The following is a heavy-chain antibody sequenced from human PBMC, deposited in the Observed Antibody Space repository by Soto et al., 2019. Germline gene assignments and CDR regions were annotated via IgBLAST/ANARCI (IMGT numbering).Heavy chain of an antibody. CDR2: IYPGDSDT. V-gene: IGHV5-51*01. CDR1: GYSFTSYW. Sequence: PGESLKISCKGSGYSFTSYWIGWVRQMPGKGLEWMGIIYPGDSDTRYSPSFQGQVTISADKSISTAYLQWSSLKASDTAMYYCARLPVPAAGYYYYGMDVWGQGTRVTVSS. J-gene: IGHJ6*02. D-gene: IGHD2-2*01. CDR3: ARLPVPAAGYYYYGMDV.